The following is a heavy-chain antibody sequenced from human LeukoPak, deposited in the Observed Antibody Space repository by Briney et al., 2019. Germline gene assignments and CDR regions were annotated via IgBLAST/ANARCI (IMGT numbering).Heavy chain of an antibody. Sequence: GGSLRLSCAASGFTFSSYAMHWVRQAPGKGLEWVAVISYDGSNKYYADSVKGRFTISRDNSKNTLYLQMNSLRAEDTAVYYCAKGSGIYYYVWFDPWGQGTLVTVSS. CDR3: AKGSGIYYYVWFDP. J-gene: IGHJ5*02. CDR1: GFTFSSYA. CDR2: ISYDGSNK. V-gene: IGHV3-30-3*01. D-gene: IGHD1-26*01.